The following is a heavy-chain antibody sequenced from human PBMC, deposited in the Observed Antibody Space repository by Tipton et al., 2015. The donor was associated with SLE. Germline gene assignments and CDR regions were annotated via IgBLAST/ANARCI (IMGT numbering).Heavy chain of an antibody. J-gene: IGHJ6*03. Sequence: PGLVKPSQTVSLTCAISGDSVSSKSAAWNWIRQSPSRGLEWLGRTYYRSKWYNDYEVSVKSRIIINPDTSKNQFSLKLSSVTAADTAVYYCARLRGSPGGYMDVWGKGTTVTVSS. CDR2: TYYRSKWYN. CDR3: ARLRGSPGGYMDV. CDR1: GDSVSSKSAA. D-gene: IGHD3-10*01. V-gene: IGHV6-1*01.